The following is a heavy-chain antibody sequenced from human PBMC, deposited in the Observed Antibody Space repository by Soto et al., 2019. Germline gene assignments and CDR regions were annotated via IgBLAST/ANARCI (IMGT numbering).Heavy chain of an antibody. J-gene: IGHJ4*02. D-gene: IGHD1-7*01. V-gene: IGHV3-23*01. CDR3: ATRSGAAAGTLVY. Sequence: EVQLLESGGDLVQPGGALRLSCAVSGFTFSSNPISWVRQAPGKGLEWVSVINSDSSTYYADSVKGRFTISRDDSKNTLYLQMTGLRAEDTAIYYCATRSGAAAGTLVYWGQGTLVSVSS. CDR2: INSDSST. CDR1: GFTFSSNP.